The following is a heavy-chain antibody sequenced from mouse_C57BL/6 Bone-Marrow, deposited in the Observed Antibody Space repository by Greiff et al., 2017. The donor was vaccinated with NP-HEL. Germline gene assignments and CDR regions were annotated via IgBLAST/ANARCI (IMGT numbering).Heavy chain of an antibody. J-gene: IGHJ3*01. Sequence: VQLQESGPGLVAPSQSLSITCTVSGFSLTSYGVDWVRQSPGKGLEWLGVIWGVGSTNYNSALNSRLSISKDNSKGQVFLKMNSLQTDDTAMYYCASYYYGRRDWFAYWGQGTLVTVSA. V-gene: IGHV2-6*01. CDR2: IWGVGST. D-gene: IGHD1-1*01. CDR3: ASYYYGRRDWFAY. CDR1: GFSLTSYG.